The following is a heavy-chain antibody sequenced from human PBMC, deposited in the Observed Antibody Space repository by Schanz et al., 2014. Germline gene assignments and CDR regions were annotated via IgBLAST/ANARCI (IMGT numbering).Heavy chain of an antibody. V-gene: IGHV3-30*19. CDR2: ISYDGSNK. CDR3: ARPRFDYGEVDY. Sequence: QVQLVESGGGLVQPGGSLRLSCAASGFTFSSYGMHWVRQAPGKGLEWVAVISYDGSNKYYADSVKGRFTISRDRFQNTLYLRMSSLRAEDTAVYYCARPRFDYGEVDYWGQGTLVTVSS. D-gene: IGHD4-17*01. J-gene: IGHJ4*02. CDR1: GFTFSSYG.